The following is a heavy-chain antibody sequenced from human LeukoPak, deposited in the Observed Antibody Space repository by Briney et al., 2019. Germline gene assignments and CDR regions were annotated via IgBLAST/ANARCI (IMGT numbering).Heavy chain of an antibody. CDR2: IKQDGSEK. CDR1: GFTFSSYA. D-gene: IGHD3-16*01. Sequence: PGGSLRLSCAASGFTFSSYAMNWVRQAPGKGLEWVANIKQDGSEKYYVDSVKGRFTISRDNAKNSLYLQMNSLRAEDTAVYYCARVRGSYCLDYWGQGTLVTVSS. J-gene: IGHJ4*02. CDR3: ARVRGSYCLDY. V-gene: IGHV3-7*01.